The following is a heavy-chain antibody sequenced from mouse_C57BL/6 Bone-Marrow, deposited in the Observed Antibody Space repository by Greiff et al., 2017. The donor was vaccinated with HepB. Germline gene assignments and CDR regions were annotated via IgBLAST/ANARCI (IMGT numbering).Heavy chain of an antibody. CDR1: GYSITSDY. J-gene: IGHJ1*03. Sequence: VQLKQSGPGLAKPSQTLSLTCSVTGYSITSDYWNWIRKFPGNKLEYMGYISYSGSTYYNPSLKSRISITRDTSKNQYYLQLNSVTTEDTATYYCARYYYGSNWYFDVWGTGTTVTVSS. D-gene: IGHD1-1*01. V-gene: IGHV3-8*01. CDR3: ARYYYGSNWYFDV. CDR2: ISYSGST.